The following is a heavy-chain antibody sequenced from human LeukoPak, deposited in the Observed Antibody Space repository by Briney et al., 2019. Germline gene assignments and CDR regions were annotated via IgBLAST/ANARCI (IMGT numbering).Heavy chain of an antibody. J-gene: IGHJ4*02. CDR3: ARGNPATRLTFDY. V-gene: IGHV5-51*01. Sequence: GESLKISCKGSGYSFTSYWIGWVRQMPGKGLEWMGIIYPGGSDTRYSPSFQGQVTISADKSISTAYLQWSSLKASDTAMYFFARGNPATRLTFDYWGQGTLVTVSS. CDR2: IYPGGSDT. CDR1: GYSFTSYW. D-gene: IGHD5-12*01.